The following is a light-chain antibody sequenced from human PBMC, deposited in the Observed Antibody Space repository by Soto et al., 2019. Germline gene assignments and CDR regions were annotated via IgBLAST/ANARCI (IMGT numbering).Light chain of an antibody. Sequence: QSVLTQPPSASGTPGQRVTISCAGSSSNIGSNYVHWYQQLPGTAPKLLIYLNDQRPSGVPDRFSGSKSGASASLAISGLRSEDEADYFCAAWDGSLDGRFVFGAGTKVTVL. J-gene: IGLJ1*01. CDR2: LND. CDR1: SSNIGSNY. V-gene: IGLV1-47*02. CDR3: AAWDGSLDGRFV.